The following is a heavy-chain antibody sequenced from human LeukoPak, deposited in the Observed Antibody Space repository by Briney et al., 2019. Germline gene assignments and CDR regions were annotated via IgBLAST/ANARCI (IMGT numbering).Heavy chain of an antibody. Sequence: SQTLSLTCTVSGGSISSGDYYWSWIRQPPGKGLEWIGHIYYSGSTYYNPSLKSRATISVDTSKKQFSLKLRSVTAADPAVYYCARVYYGSGPGEGFDIWGQGTMVTVSS. V-gene: IGHV4-30-4*01. J-gene: IGHJ3*02. CDR2: IYYSGST. CDR1: GGSISSGDYY. CDR3: ARVYYGSGPGEGFDI. D-gene: IGHD3-10*01.